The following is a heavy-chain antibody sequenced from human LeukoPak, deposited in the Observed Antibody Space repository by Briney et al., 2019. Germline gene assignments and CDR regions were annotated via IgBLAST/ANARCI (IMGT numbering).Heavy chain of an antibody. V-gene: IGHV3-23*01. CDR3: AKGGGIRAPYYYFYMDV. CDR1: AFTFSDYA. CDR2: ISGSGGST. D-gene: IGHD3-16*01. J-gene: IGHJ6*03. Sequence: GGSLRLSCAASAFTFSDYAMSWVRQAPGKGLEWVSGISGSGGSTDYADSVKGRFTISRDNSKNTLYLQINSLRAEDTALYYCAKGGGIRAPYYYFYMDVWGKGTTVTVSS.